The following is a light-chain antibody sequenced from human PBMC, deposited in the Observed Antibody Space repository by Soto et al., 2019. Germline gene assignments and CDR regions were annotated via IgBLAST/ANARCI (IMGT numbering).Light chain of an antibody. CDR3: QQRSSWPRT. Sequence: EIVLTQSPATLSLSPGERATLSCRVSQSVSSYLAWYQQKPGQTPRLLIYDASNRATGIPARFSGSGSGTDFTLTISSLEPEDFAIYYCQQRSSWPRTFGQGTKLEIK. CDR1: QSVSSY. V-gene: IGKV3-11*01. CDR2: DAS. J-gene: IGKJ2*01.